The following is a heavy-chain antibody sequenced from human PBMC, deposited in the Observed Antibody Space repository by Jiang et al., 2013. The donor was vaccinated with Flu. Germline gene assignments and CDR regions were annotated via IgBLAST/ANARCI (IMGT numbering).Heavy chain of an antibody. D-gene: IGHD5-18*01. Sequence: SQTLSLTCAISGDSVSSNSAAWNWIRQSPSRGLEWLGRTYYRSKWSSDYAASVKSRITINPDTSNNQFSLQLNSVTPEDTAVYYCSRYSWSYGYFDPWGQGTLVTVSS. V-gene: IGHV6-1*01. CDR1: GDSVSSNSAA. CDR3: SRYSWSYGYFDP. J-gene: IGHJ5*02. CDR2: TYYRSKWSS.